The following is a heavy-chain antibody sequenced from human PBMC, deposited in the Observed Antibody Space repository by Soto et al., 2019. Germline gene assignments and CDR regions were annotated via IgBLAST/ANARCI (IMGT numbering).Heavy chain of an antibody. Sequence: QVQLQESGPGLVRPSETLSLTCTVSGGSVSSGIYYWSWIRQPPGKGLEWIGYIYYSGSTNYNPSLKSRVTISVDTSKNQFSLKLSSVTAADTAVYYCARGLYGDFDYWGQGTLVTVSS. CDR2: IYYSGST. J-gene: IGHJ4*02. V-gene: IGHV4-61*01. D-gene: IGHD4-17*01. CDR3: ARGLYGDFDY. CDR1: GGSVSSGIYY.